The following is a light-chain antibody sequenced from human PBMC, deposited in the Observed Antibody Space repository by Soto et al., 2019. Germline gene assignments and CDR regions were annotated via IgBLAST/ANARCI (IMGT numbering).Light chain of an antibody. CDR2: AAS. J-gene: IGKJ2*01. V-gene: IGKV1-39*01. Sequence: DIRMTQSPSSLSASVGDRVTITFRASHGVSAYLLWYQQRQGRAPKLLIYAASNLLSGVPSRFSGSGSGTNFTLTIRSLQPDYLAPYYCQQSYNTTHTFGNGTKLETK. CDR3: QQSYNTTHT. CDR1: HGVSAY.